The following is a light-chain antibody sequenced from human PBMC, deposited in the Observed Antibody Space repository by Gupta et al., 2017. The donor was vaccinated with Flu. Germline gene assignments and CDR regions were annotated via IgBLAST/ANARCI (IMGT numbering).Light chain of an antibody. CDR3: QQDGRAPKA. Sequence: IVLTQSPVTLSLSPGERATLSCRASQTVSSGYLAWYQQGPGQTPRLLIYDTSKRATGVPDRFSGSGSGTDFSLTISRLEPEDFAVYYCQQDGRAPKAFGQGTKVEIK. CDR1: QTVSSGY. V-gene: IGKV3-20*01. CDR2: DTS. J-gene: IGKJ1*01.